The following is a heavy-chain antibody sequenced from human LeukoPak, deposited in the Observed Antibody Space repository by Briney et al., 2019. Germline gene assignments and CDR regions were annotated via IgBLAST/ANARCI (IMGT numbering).Heavy chain of an antibody. CDR2: INSDGSST. D-gene: IGHD3-10*01. CDR3: ARAGEMGDFDY. CDR1: GFTFSSYW. V-gene: IGHV3-74*01. J-gene: IGHJ4*02. Sequence: GGSLLLSCAASGFTFSSYWMHWVRQAPGKGLVWVSRINSDGSSTSYADSVEGRFTISRDNAKNTLYLQMNSLRAEDTAVYYCARAGEMGDFDYWGQGTLVTVSS.